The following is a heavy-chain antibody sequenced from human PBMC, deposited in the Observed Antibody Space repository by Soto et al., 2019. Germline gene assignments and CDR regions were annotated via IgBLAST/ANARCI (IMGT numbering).Heavy chain of an antibody. Sequence: SSVKVSCKASGGTFSIYAISCLRKAPGQGLEWMGGIIPIFGTANYAQKFQGRVTITADESTSTAYMELSSLRSEDTAVYYCARVITMVRGVIVHYYGMDVWGQGTTVTVSS. D-gene: IGHD3-10*01. CDR2: IIPIFGTA. J-gene: IGHJ6*02. CDR3: ARVITMVRGVIVHYYGMDV. CDR1: GGTFSIYA. V-gene: IGHV1-69*13.